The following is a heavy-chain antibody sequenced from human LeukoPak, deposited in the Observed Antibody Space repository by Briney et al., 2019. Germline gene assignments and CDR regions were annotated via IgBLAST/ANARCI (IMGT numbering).Heavy chain of an antibody. CDR3: VSQEVVPH. J-gene: IGHJ4*02. CDR1: GFNFTNYW. V-gene: IGHV3-7*01. D-gene: IGHD2-15*01. Sequence: GGSLRPSCAASGFNFTNYWMSWVRRAPGKGLEWVANVKEDGTTTQYVDSVKGRFPISRDNGKNSLHLQMRSLISAGTAVYYCVSQEVVPHWGQGTLVSVSS. CDR2: VKEDGTTT.